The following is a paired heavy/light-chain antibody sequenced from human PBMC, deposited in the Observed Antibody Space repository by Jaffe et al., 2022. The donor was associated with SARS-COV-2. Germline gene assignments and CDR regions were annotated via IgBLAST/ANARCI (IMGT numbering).Heavy chain of an antibody. J-gene: IGHJ4*02. CDR3: TTCSSGDSSMVNYFDY. Sequence: EVRLVESGGGLVKPGGSLRLSCAASGFTFTNAWMSWVRQTPGKGLEWVGRIKSKANGGTTDYPAPVKGRFTISRDDSTNTLYLDMNSLKTEDTAVYYCTTCSSGDSSMVNYFDYWGQGTLVTVSS. CDR1: GFTFTNAW. D-gene: IGHD2-2*01. CDR2: IKSKANGGTT. V-gene: IGHV3-15*01.
Light chain of an antibody. CDR1: QSLSS. CDR2: DVS. V-gene: IGKV3-11*01. Sequence: EIVLTQSPATLSLSPGERATLSCRASQSLSSLAWYQQKPGQAPRLLIYDVSNRATDIPARFSGSGSGTDFTLTISSLEPEDFAVYYCQQRRSWPRAFGPGTKVEIK. CDR3: QQRRSWPRA. J-gene: IGKJ3*01.